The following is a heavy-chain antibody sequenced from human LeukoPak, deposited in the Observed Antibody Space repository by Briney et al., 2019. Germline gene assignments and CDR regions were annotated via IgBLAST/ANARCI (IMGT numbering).Heavy chain of an antibody. CDR1: GSTFTKYW. J-gene: IGHJ4*02. D-gene: IGHD2/OR15-2a*01. Sequence: PGGSLRLSCAASGSTFTKYWMHWVRQAPGKGLMWVSRVDFDGTGTTYADSVRGRFTISRDNAKNTVYLQMNSLRAEDTAVYFCATGLGFYYDYWGQGTLVTVSS. CDR2: VDFDGTGT. V-gene: IGHV3-74*03. CDR3: ATGLGFYYDY.